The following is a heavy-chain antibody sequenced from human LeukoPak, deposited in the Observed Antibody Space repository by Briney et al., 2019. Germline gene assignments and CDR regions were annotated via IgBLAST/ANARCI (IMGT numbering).Heavy chain of an antibody. Sequence: GGSLRLSCAASGFTFSSYAMHWVRQAPGKGLEYVSAISSNGGSTYYANSVKGRFTISRDNSKNTLYLQMNSLRAEDTAVYYCARSRSGYSYGYPDWGQGTLVTVSS. J-gene: IGHJ4*02. CDR3: ARSRSGYSYGYPD. CDR1: GFTFSSYA. V-gene: IGHV3-64*01. D-gene: IGHD5-18*01. CDR2: ISSNGGST.